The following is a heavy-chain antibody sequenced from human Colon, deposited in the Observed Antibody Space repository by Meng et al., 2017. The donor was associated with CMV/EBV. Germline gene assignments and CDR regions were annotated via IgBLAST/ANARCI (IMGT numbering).Heavy chain of an antibody. CDR3: TKGLQYSYFWGVDS. Sequence: GGSLRLSCTASGFTFNNYALSWVRQPPGKGLQWVAAISGSGPTTYYADSVKGRFTISRDNSKNTVYLHMNSLRVEDTALYDCTKGLQYSYFWGVDSWGQGTPVTVSS. CDR2: ISGSGPTT. J-gene: IGHJ4*02. V-gene: IGHV3-23*01. D-gene: IGHD3-3*01. CDR1: GFTFNNYA.